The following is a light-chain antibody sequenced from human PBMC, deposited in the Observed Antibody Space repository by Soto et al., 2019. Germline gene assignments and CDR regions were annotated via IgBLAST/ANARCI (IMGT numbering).Light chain of an antibody. CDR3: QVWDSSSDHRV. CDR1: NIGSKS. CDR2: YDR. V-gene: IGLV3-21*04. Sequence: SYELTQPPSVSVAPGKTATITCGGNNIGSKSVHWYQQKPGQAPVLVIFYDRVRPSGIPERFSGSNSGNTATLTISRVEAGDEADYYCQVWDSSSDHRVFCGGTKLTVL. J-gene: IGLJ3*02.